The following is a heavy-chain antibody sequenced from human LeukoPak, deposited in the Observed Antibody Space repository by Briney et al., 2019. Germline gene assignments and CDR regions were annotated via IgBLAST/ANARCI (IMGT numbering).Heavy chain of an antibody. CDR3: AREQYTWFGEQGVDY. D-gene: IGHD3-10*01. J-gene: IGHJ4*02. Sequence: GGSLRLSCAASGFTLCRHWMSWVPHAPGKGVEWVANLKQDGSEKYYVDSVKGRFTISRDNAKNSLYLQMNGLRAEDSAGYHCAREQYTWFGEQGVDYWGQGTLVTVSS. CDR2: LKQDGSEK. CDR1: GFTLCRHW. V-gene: IGHV3-7*03.